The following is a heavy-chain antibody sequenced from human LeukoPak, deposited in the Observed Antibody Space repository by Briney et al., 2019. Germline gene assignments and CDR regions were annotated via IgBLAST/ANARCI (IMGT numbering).Heavy chain of an antibody. Sequence: GGSLRLSCAASGFTFSTYWMSWVRQAPGKGLEWVAMIRPDGSGEYYVDSVKGRFTISRVNVNYSLYLQMNSLTAEDTAVYYCARDCGAAITGPRFDLWGQGARVTVSS. V-gene: IGHV3-7*03. CDR2: IRPDGSGE. CDR1: GFTFSTYW. CDR3: ARDCGAAITGPRFDL. J-gene: IGHJ4*02. D-gene: IGHD2-8*02.